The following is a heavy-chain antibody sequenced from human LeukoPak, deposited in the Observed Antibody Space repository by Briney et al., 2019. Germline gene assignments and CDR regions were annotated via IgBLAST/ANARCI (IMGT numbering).Heavy chain of an antibody. Sequence: SETLSLTCTVSGGFISNYYWSWIRQPPGKGLEWIGYIYYSDSNYNPSLKSRVTISEDTSKNQFPLKMSSLTAADTAVYYCARGKRRGYYDSSGFDYWGQGTLVTVSS. J-gene: IGHJ4*02. CDR1: GGFISNYY. CDR2: IYYSDS. D-gene: IGHD3-22*01. CDR3: ARGKRRGYYDSSGFDY. V-gene: IGHV4-59*08.